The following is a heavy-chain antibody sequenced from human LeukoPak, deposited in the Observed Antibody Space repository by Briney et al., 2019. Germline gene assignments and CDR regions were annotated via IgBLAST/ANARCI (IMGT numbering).Heavy chain of an antibody. D-gene: IGHD6-13*01. CDR3: ARGKFGYSSSWYGGEVDY. CDR1: GYTFTSYD. V-gene: IGHV1-8*01. J-gene: IGHJ4*02. Sequence: ASVKVSCKASGYTFTSYDINWVRQATGQGLEWMGWMNPNSGNTGYAQKFQGRVTMTRNTSISKAYMELSSLRSEDTAVYYCARGKFGYSSSWYGGEVDYWGQGTLVTVSS. CDR2: MNPNSGNT.